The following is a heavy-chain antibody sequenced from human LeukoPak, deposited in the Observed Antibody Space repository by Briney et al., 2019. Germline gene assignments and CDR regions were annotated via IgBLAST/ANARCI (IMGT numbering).Heavy chain of an antibody. CDR2: INPNSGGT. CDR1: GYTFTGYY. CDR3: ARDLKYYDSSGYYIGAGGLLDY. J-gene: IGHJ4*02. V-gene: IGHV1-2*02. Sequence: ASVKVSCKASGYTFTGYYMHWVRQAPGQGLEWMGWINPNSGGTNYAQKFQGRVTMTRDTSISTAYMELSRLRSDDTAVYYCARDLKYYDSSGYYIGAGGLLDYWGQGTLVTVSS. D-gene: IGHD3-22*01.